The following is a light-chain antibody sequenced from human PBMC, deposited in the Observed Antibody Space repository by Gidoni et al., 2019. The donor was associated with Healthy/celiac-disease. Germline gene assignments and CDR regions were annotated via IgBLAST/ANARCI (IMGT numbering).Light chain of an antibody. CDR3: QQYNSYSRT. CDR2: DAS. Sequence: DIQMTQYPSTLSASVGDRVTITCRASQSISSWLAWYHQKPGKAPKLLIYDASSLESGVPSRFSGSGSGTEFTLTISILQPDDFSTYYCQQYNSYSRTFGQGTKVEIK. CDR1: QSISSW. V-gene: IGKV1-5*01. J-gene: IGKJ1*01.